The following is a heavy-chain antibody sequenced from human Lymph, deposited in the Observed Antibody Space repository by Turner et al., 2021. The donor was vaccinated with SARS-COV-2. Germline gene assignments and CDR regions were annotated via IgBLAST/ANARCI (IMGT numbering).Heavy chain of an antibody. CDR2: MNPNSGYT. CDR3: AKGDGYPPHGLLDP. J-gene: IGHJ5*02. Sequence: QVQLVQSGAEVKKPGASVTVSCKASGYTFTSYDINWVRQATGQGLEWMGLMNPNSGYTGYAQKFQGRVTMTRNTSRSTAYMELNSLTSDDTAVYYCAKGDGYPPHGLLDPWGQGTLVTVSS. V-gene: IGHV1-8*01. D-gene: IGHD6-25*01. CDR1: GYTFTSYD.